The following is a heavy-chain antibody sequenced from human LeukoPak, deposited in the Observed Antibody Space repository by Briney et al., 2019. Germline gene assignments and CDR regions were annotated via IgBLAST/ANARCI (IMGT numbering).Heavy chain of an antibody. J-gene: IGHJ4*02. CDR3: ARDQYDSRWYFLGNDY. CDR2: VAYTGST. V-gene: IGHV4-30-4*01. CDR1: GGSITSGEHY. Sequence: SETLSLTCTVSGGSITSGEHYCSWIRQPPGKGLEWIGYVAYTGSTNYNPSLSSRVTMSVDTSKNQFSLKLSSVTAADTAVYYCARDQYDSRWYFLGNDYRGQGILVTVSS. D-gene: IGHD3-22*01.